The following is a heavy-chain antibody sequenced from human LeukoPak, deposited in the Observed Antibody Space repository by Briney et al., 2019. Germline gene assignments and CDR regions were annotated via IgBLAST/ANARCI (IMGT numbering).Heavy chain of an antibody. V-gene: IGHV5-51*01. D-gene: IGHD1-26*01. CDR2: IYPTDSDT. J-gene: IGHJ3*02. CDR1: GYSFTSYW. CDR3: VRPGGWGGNYWSTGDSLDAFDI. Sequence: GESLKISCKGSGYSFTSYWIGWVRQMPGKGLEWMGIIYPTDSDTRYSPSFQGQVTISADKSISTAYLQWRSLKASDTAMYYCVRPGGWGGNYWSTGDSLDAFDIWGQGTMVTVSS.